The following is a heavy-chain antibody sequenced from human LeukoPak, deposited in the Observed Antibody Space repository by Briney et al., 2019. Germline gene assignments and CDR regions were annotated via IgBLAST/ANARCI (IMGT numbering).Heavy chain of an antibody. Sequence: PSETLSLTCNVSNGSISSDSYYWAWIRQPPGKGLEWIGSINYSGNTYCNPSLKSRVTISVDTSRNQFSLKLSSVTAADTAVFYCARQIPFYDYWSGHPRAYYYMDVWGKGTTVTVSS. V-gene: IGHV4-39*01. D-gene: IGHD3-3*01. J-gene: IGHJ6*03. CDR1: NGSISSDSYY. CDR2: INYSGNT. CDR3: ARQIPFYDYWSGHPRAYYYMDV.